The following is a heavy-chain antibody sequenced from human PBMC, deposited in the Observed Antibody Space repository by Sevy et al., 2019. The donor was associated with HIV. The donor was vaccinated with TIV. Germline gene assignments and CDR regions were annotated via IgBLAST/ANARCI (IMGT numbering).Heavy chain of an antibody. CDR2: ISAYNGNT. J-gene: IGHJ4*02. CDR3: ARAYYYDSSGSRGYYFDY. D-gene: IGHD3-22*01. CDR1: GYTFTSYG. Sequence: ASVKVSCKASGYTFTSYGISWVRQAPGQGLEWMGWISAYNGNTNYAQKLQGRVTMTTDTSTSTAYMELRSLRSDDTAVYYCARAYYYDSSGSRGYYFDYWGQGTLVIVSS. V-gene: IGHV1-18*01.